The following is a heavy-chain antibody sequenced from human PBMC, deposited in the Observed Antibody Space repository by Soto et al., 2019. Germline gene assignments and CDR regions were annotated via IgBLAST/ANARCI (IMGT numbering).Heavy chain of an antibody. Sequence: SETLSLTCTFSGGSISSYYWSLIRQPPGKGLEWIGYIYYSGSTNYNPSLKSRVTISVDTSKNQFSLKLSSVTAADTAVYYCARDPGGIVVVPAANDAFDIWGQGTMVTVSS. D-gene: IGHD2-2*01. CDR1: GGSISSYY. CDR2: IYYSGST. CDR3: ARDPGGIVVVPAANDAFDI. V-gene: IGHV4-59*01. J-gene: IGHJ3*02.